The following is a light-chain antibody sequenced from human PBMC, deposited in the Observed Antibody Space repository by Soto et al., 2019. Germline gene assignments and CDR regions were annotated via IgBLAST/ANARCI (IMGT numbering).Light chain of an antibody. CDR3: QQYGISPRT. J-gene: IGKJ1*01. Sequence: EIVLTQSPDTLSLSPGDGAALSCRARQSISSSYLAWYQHKPGQPPRLLIYGASTRATGIPDRFTGRGSGTDFTLTISRLEPEDFAVYYCQQYGISPRTFGQGTKVEIK. CDR2: GAS. CDR1: QSISSSY. V-gene: IGKV3-20*01.